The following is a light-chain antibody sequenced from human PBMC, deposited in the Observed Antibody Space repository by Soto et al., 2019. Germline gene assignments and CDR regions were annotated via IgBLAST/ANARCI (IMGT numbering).Light chain of an antibody. J-gene: IGLJ1*01. CDR3: SSYAGSSYV. CDR1: SSDVGGYNY. V-gene: IGLV2-8*01. CDR2: GVS. Sequence: QSALTQPPSASGSPGQSVTISCTGTSSDVGGYNYVSWYQQHPGKAPKLMIYGVSKRPSGVPDRFSGSKSGNTASLTVSGLQAEDEADYYCSSYAGSSYVFGTGTKVTV.